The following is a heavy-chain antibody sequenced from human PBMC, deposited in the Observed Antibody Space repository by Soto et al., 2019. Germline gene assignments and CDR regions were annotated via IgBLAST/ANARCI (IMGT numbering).Heavy chain of an antibody. D-gene: IGHD3-3*01. Sequence: GASLKVSCKASGYTFTNYFMHWVRQAPGQGLEWMGIINPSGGTTSYAQKFQGRVTMTRDTSTSTVYMELSRLRSDDTAVYYCARAPITIFGVVSNWFDPWGQGTLVTVSS. V-gene: IGHV1-46*01. CDR3: ARAPITIFGVVSNWFDP. J-gene: IGHJ5*02. CDR1: GYTFTNYF. CDR2: INPSGGTT.